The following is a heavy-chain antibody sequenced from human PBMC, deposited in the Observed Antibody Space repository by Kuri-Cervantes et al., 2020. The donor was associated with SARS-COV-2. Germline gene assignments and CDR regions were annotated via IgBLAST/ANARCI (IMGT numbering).Heavy chain of an antibody. CDR3: ARDETVTMVRGVIIRPEIAPAWGSFDY. Sequence: SVKVSCKASGGTFSSYAISWVRQAPGQGLEWMGGIIPIFGTANYAQKFQGRVTITTDESTSTAYMELSSLRSEDTAVYYCARDETVTMVRGVIIRPEIAPAWGSFDYWGQGTLVTVSS. CDR2: IIPIFGTA. D-gene: IGHD3-10*01. J-gene: IGHJ4*02. CDR1: GGTFSSYA. V-gene: IGHV1-69*05.